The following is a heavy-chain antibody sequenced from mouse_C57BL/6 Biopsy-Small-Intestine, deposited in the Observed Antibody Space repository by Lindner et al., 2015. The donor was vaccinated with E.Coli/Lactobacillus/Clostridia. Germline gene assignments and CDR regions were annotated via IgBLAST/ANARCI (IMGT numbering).Heavy chain of an antibody. V-gene: IGHV1-83*01. CDR1: YTLTELSM. J-gene: IGHJ4*01. CDR2: HPESGEIM. D-gene: IGHD1-3*01. CDR3: TQNTRFLEWLGFGY. Sequence: SVKVSCKVFGYTLTELSMHWVRQSPGKGLEWMGGFHPESGEIMYAQKFQGRVTLTEDTSTDTAYMELSSLRSEDTAVYFCATQNTRFLEWLGFGYWGQGTLVTVSS.